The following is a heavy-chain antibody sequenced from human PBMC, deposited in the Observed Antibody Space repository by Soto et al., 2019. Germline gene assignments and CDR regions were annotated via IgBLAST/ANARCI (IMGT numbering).Heavy chain of an antibody. D-gene: IGHD3-10*01. V-gene: IGHV4-4*02. J-gene: IGHJ6*03. CDR2: IYHSGST. CDR3: ARVNYYGSGSYYDYYYYYMDV. Sequence: SETLSLTCAVSSGSISSSNWWSWVRQPPGKGLEWIGEIYHSGSTNYNPSLKSRVTISVDKSKNQFSLKLSSVTAADTAVYYCARVNYYGSGSYYDYYYYYMDVWGKGTTVTVSS. CDR1: SGSISSSNW.